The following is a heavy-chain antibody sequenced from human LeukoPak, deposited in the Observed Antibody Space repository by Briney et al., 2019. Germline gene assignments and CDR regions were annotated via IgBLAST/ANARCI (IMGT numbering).Heavy chain of an antibody. J-gene: IGHJ5*02. V-gene: IGHV1-8*01. Sequence: ASVKVSCKASGYTFTSYDISWVRQATGQGLEWMGWMNPNSGNTGYAQKFQGRVTMTRNTSVSTAYMELSSLRSEDTAVYYCARNRYDYGGNSVDPWGQGTLVTVSS. CDR3: ARNRYDYGGNSVDP. CDR1: GYTFTSYD. D-gene: IGHD4-23*01. CDR2: MNPNSGNT.